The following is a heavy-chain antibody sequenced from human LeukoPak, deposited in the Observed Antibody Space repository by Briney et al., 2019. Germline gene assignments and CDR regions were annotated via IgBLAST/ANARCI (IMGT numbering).Heavy chain of an antibody. J-gene: IGHJ3*02. CDR3: ARAHYDILTGRRTDAFDI. CDR2: TYIDGWSP. D-gene: IGHD3-9*01. CDR1: GFMFSNWW. Sequence: GCAVSLSCAACGFMFSNWWMHWVGPASRREVVGVSRTYIDGWSPLSAAFVEGRFTISRDNSKNTLYLQMNSLRVEDTAVYYCARAHYDILTGRRTDAFDIWGQGTMVTVSS. V-gene: IGHV3-74*01.